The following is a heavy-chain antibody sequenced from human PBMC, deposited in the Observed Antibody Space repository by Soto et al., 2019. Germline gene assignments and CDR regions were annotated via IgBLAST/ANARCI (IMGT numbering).Heavy chain of an antibody. CDR1: GFTFSSYT. D-gene: IGHD5-18*01. J-gene: IGHJ4*02. CDR3: VAQGEDTPMVIEY. V-gene: IGHV3-23*01. CDR2: ISGSGDTT. Sequence: EVQLLESGGGLVQPGGSLRVSCAASGFTFSSYTMSWVRQAPGKGLEWVSIISGSGDTTYYADSVKGRFTISRDNSKHTLYLQMNSLSAEDTAVYHCVAQGEDTPMVIEYWGQGTLVTVSS.